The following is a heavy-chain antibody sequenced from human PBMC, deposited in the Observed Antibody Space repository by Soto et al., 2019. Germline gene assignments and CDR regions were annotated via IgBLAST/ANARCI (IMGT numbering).Heavy chain of an antibody. Sequence: SETLSLTCTVSGGSISSYYWSWIRQPPGKGLEWIGEINHSGSTNYNPSLKSRVTISVDTSKNQFSLKLSSVTAADTAVYYCARGKIQLWLMDYYYGMDVWGQGTTVTAP. CDR2: INHSGST. D-gene: IGHD5-18*01. CDR1: GGSISSYY. V-gene: IGHV4-34*01. CDR3: ARGKIQLWLMDYYYGMDV. J-gene: IGHJ6*02.